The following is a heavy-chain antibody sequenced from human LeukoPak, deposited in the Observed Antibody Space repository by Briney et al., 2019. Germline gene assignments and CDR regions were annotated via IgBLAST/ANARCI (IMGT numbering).Heavy chain of an antibody. D-gene: IGHD3-10*01. CDR3: AKDLLWFGEYALYGMDV. J-gene: IGHJ6*04. Sequence: GRSLRLSCAASGFTFSSYGMHWVRQAPGKGLEWVAVISYDGSNKYYADSAKGRFTISRDNSKNTLYLQMNSLRAEDTAVYYCAKDLLWFGEYALYGMDVWGKGTTVTVSS. CDR1: GFTFSSYG. V-gene: IGHV3-30*18. CDR2: ISYDGSNK.